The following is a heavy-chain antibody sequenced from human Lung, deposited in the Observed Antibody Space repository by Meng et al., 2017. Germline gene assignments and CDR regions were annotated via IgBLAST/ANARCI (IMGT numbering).Heavy chain of an antibody. CDR1: GGSFSDYY. J-gene: IGHJ4*02. CDR3: ARGPTTMAHDFDY. V-gene: IGHV4-34*01. D-gene: IGHD4-11*01. Sequence: QVQLQKWGAGLLKLPETLSLTCVVSGGSFSDYYWSWIRQPPGKGLEWIGEINHSGSTNYNPSLESRATISVDTSQNNLSLKLSSVTAADSAVYYCARGPTTMAHDFDYWGQGTLVTVSS. CDR2: INHSGST.